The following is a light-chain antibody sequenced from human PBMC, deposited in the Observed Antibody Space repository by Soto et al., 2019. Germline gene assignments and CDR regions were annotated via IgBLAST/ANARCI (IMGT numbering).Light chain of an antibody. CDR2: GAA. CDR3: QQYHNWPA. CDR1: QSVFNS. Sequence: EIVMTQSPDTLSVSPGERATLSCRASQSVFNSLAWYQQKPGQAPRLLIYGAATRATGIPARFSGSGSGTEFTLTISSLQSEDFAVYYCQQYHNWPAFGQGTKVEIK. J-gene: IGKJ1*01. V-gene: IGKV3-15*01.